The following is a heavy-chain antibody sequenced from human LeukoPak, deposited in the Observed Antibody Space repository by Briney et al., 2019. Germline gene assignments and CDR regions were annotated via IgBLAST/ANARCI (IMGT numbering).Heavy chain of an antibody. V-gene: IGHV3-9*01. CDR3: AKDITGGRSSPYFDS. CDR2: ISWNGGGM. CDR1: GFTFDAYA. Sequence: GGSLRLSCAASGFTFDAYAMHWVRQAPGKGLEWVSGISWNGGGMGYAVSVKGRFTISRDNAKNSLYLQMNSLRDEDTALYCCAKDITGGRSSPYFDSWGQGTLVTVSS. D-gene: IGHD6-6*01. J-gene: IGHJ4*02.